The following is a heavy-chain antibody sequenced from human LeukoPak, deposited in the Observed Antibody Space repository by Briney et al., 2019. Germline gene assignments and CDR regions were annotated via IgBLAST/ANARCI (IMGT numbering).Heavy chain of an antibody. Sequence: PGGSLRLSCAASGFTFSSYAMHWVRQAPGKGLEWVAVISYDGSNKYYADSVKGRFTISRDNSKNTLYLQMNSLRAEDTAVYYCARDPDDYCGDCSITRVAFDIWGQGTMVTVSS. D-gene: IGHD2-21*02. CDR2: ISYDGSNK. CDR3: ARDPDDYCGDCSITRVAFDI. V-gene: IGHV3-30-3*01. CDR1: GFTFSSYA. J-gene: IGHJ3*02.